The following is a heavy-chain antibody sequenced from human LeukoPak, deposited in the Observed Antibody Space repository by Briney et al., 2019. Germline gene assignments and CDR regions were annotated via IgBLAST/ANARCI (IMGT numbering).Heavy chain of an antibody. CDR1: GFTFSSYW. J-gene: IGHJ1*01. CDR2: INSDGSST. D-gene: IGHD3-3*01. Sequence: GGSLRLSCAASGFTFSSYWMHWVRQAPGKGLVWVSRINSDGSSTSYADSVEGRFTISRDNAKNKLYLQMNSLRAEDKAGYYCARDALRSGYSLRHGDQDTLVTVPS. V-gene: IGHV3-74*01. CDR3: ARDALRSGYSLRH.